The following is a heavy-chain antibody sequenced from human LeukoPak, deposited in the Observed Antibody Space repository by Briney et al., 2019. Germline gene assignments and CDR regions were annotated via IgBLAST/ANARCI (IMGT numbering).Heavy chain of an antibody. Sequence: GGSLRLSCAASGFTFSSYWVHWVRQAPGKGLEWVSRIDNDGSTINYADSVKGRFTISRDNSKNTLYLQMNSLRAEDTAVYYCASPAPGYSSSWYYFDYWGQGTLVTVSS. V-gene: IGHV3-74*01. CDR1: GFTFSSYW. D-gene: IGHD6-13*01. J-gene: IGHJ4*02. CDR3: ASPAPGYSSSWYYFDY. CDR2: IDNDGSTI.